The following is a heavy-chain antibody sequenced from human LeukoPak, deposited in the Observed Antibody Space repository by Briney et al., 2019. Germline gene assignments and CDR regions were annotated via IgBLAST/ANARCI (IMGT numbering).Heavy chain of an antibody. Sequence: VASVKVSCKASGYSFTNYGFTWVRQAPGQGLEWMGWINANNGNTNYAQRLQGRVTITTDESTSTAYMELSSLRSEDTAVYYCASTRLQYPTPNDYFGYWGQGTLVTVSS. V-gene: IGHV1-18*01. CDR1: GYSFTNYG. CDR3: ASTRLQYPTPNDYFGY. D-gene: IGHD5-24*01. J-gene: IGHJ4*02. CDR2: INANNGNT.